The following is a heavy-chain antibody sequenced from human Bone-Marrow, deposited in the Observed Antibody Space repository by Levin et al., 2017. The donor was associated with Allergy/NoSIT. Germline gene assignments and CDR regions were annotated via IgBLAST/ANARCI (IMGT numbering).Heavy chain of an antibody. CDR3: ARDRLVVVVPAATPGFGMDG. CDR1: GFTFSSYG. CDR2: IWYDGSNK. V-gene: IGHV3-33*01. Sequence: SCAASGFTFSSYGMHWVRQAPGKGLEWVAVIWYDGSNKYYADSVKGRFTISRDNSKNTLYLQMNSLRAEDTAVYYCARDRLVVVVPAATPGFGMDGWGQGTTVTVSS. D-gene: IGHD2-2*01. J-gene: IGHJ6*02.